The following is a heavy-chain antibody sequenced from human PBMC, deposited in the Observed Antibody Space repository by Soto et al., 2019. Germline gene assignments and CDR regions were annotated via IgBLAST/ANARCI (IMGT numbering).Heavy chain of an antibody. V-gene: IGHV4-31*03. CDR1: GGSISSGDYY. CDR3: ARERTDATGVFGMDV. Sequence: QVQLQESGPGLVKPSQTLSLTCTVSGGSISSGDYYWTWIRQHPGKGLEWIGYIYDSRSTYYNPSLKSRLTISVDTSKSQFSLKLSSVSAADTAVYYCARERTDATGVFGMDVWGQGTTVTVSS. CDR2: IYDSRST. D-gene: IGHD2-15*01. J-gene: IGHJ6*02.